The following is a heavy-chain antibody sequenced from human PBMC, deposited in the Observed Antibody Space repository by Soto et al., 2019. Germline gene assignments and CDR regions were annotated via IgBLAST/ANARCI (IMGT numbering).Heavy chain of an antibody. J-gene: IGHJ4*02. CDR2: ISYDGSNK. D-gene: IGHD6-19*01. CDR1: GFTFSSYG. CDR3: AKADSGY. Sequence: QVQLVESGGGVVQPGRSLRLSCAASGFTFSSYGMHWVRQAPGKGLEWVAVISYDGSNKYYADSVKGRFTISRDNSKNTLYLQMSSLRAEDTAVYYCAKADSGYWGQGTLVTVSS. V-gene: IGHV3-30*18.